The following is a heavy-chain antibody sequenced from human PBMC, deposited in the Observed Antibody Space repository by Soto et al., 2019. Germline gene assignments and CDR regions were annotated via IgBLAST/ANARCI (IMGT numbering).Heavy chain of an antibody. V-gene: IGHV2-26*01. CDR3: ARINTMVIETYPYAVNV. CDR1: GFSLSNVRMG. Sequence: QVTLKESGPVLVKPTETLTLTCTVSGFSLSNVRMGVSWIRQPPGKALEWLAHIFSNDEKSYNTSLNSRLTISKNTSKSQVVLPMTDMHPADPATYYCARINTMVIETYPYAVNVWGQGTRVTVSS. CDR2: IFSNDEK. D-gene: IGHD3-10*01. J-gene: IGHJ6*02.